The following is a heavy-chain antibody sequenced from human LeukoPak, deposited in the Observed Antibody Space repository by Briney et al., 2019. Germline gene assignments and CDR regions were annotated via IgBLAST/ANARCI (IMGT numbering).Heavy chain of an antibody. V-gene: IGHV4-4*02. CDR1: GGSISSSNW. CDR3: ARDTGGRGRLDAFDI. CDR2: INHIGST. Sequence: PSETLSLTCAVSGGSISSSNWWIWVRQPPGKGLEWIGEINHIGSTNYNPSLKRRVTIPVDKSKNQFSLKLSSVTAADTAMYYCARDTGGRGRLDAFDIWGQGTMVTVSS. J-gene: IGHJ3*02. D-gene: IGHD3-10*01.